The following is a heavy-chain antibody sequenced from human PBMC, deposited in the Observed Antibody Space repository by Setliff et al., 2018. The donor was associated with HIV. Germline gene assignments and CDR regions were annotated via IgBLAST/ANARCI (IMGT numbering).Heavy chain of an antibody. V-gene: IGHV4-34*01. D-gene: IGHD5-12*01. CDR2: INHSGNT. CDR1: GGSLSGYH. CDR3: ARHGVIWERLRPLLYFDS. J-gene: IGHJ4*02. Sequence: SETLSLTCAVFGGSLSGYHWNWIRQPPGKGLEWIGEINHSGNTEYNSSLKSRVSISVDTSKNHLSLKVSSVTAADTAVYYCARHGVIWERLRPLLYFDSWGQGALVTVSS.